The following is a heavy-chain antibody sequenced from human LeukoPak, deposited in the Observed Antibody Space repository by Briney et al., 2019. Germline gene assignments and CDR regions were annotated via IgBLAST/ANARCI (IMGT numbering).Heavy chain of an antibody. Sequence: SETLSLTCTVSGGSISDNYWTWIRQPPGKGLEWIGYMYYSGSTNYNPSFKSRVIISVDTSKNQFSLKVSSVTAADTAVYYCARLHDYGGKNFDLWGRGTLVTVSS. CDR2: MYYSGST. J-gene: IGHJ2*01. CDR1: GGSISDNY. CDR3: ARLHDYGGKNFDL. D-gene: IGHD4-23*01. V-gene: IGHV4-59*01.